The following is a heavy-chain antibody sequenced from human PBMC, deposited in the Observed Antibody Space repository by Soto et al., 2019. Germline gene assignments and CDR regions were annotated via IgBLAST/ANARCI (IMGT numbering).Heavy chain of an antibody. CDR3: AAPKRGSAAHSYGMDV. CDR1: GGSISSIGYY. V-gene: IGHV4-39*01. J-gene: IGHJ6*04. D-gene: IGHD6-25*01. Sequence: QLQLQESGPGLVKPSETLSLTCTVSGGSISSIGYYWGWLRQSPGKGLEWIGNIYSDGRTYYNPSLRSQFALAIGTSPNQFSLKLGSVAASDTAVYYCAAPKRGSAAHSYGMDVLGVGTTVTVSS. CDR2: IYSDGRT.